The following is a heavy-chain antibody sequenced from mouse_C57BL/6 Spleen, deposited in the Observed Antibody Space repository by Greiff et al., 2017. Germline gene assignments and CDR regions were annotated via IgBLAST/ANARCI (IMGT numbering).Heavy chain of an antibody. CDR1: RFTFSDYG. V-gene: IGHV5-17*01. Sequence: VQLQQSGGGLVKPGGSLKLSCAASRFTFSDYGMHWVRQAPEKGLEWVAYISSGSSTIYYADTVKGRFTISRDNAKNTLFLQMTSLRSEDTAMYYCARGDFDVWGTGTTVTVSS. CDR2: ISSGSSTI. J-gene: IGHJ1*03. CDR3: ARGDFDV.